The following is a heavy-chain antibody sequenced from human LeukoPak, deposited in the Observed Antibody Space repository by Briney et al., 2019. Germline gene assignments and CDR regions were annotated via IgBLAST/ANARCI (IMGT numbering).Heavy chain of an antibody. CDR3: ARHAHWGTGLVPY. CDR2: IYYSGST. CDR1: GGAISSYF. D-gene: IGHD3-16*01. J-gene: IGHJ4*02. Sequence: PSETLSLTCTVSGGAISSYFWSWIRQPPGKGLEWIGYIYYSGSTNYNPSLKSRVTISADTSKNHFSLKLSSVTAADTAVYYCARHAHWGTGLVPYWGQGTLVTVSS. V-gene: IGHV4-59*01.